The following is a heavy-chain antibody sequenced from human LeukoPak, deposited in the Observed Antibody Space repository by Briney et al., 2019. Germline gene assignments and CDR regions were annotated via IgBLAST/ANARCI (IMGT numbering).Heavy chain of an antibody. CDR2: INHSGST. D-gene: IGHD6-6*01. J-gene: IGHJ4*02. V-gene: IGHV4-34*01. CDR3: ARAGRSRASYLNYSRSPPDY. Sequence: SETLSLTCAVYGGSFSAYYWSWIRQPPGKGLEWIGEINHSGSTNYNPSLKSRVSISVDTSKNQFSLKLSSVTAADTAVYYCARAGRSRASYLNYSRSPPDYWGQGTLVTVSS. CDR1: GGSFSAYY.